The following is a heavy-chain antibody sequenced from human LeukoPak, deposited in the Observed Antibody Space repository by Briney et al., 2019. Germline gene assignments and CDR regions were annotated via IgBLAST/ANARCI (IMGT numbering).Heavy chain of an antibody. CDR2: IYNSGHT. J-gene: IGHJ3*02. CDR1: GGSISNYY. D-gene: IGHD6-13*01. CDR3: ARGGAYSSSWYGGAFDI. Sequence: SETLSLTCTVSGGSISNYYWSWIRQPPGKGLEWIGYIYNSGHTNYNPSLKSRVTISVDTSKNQFSLKLNSVTTADTAVYYCARGGAYSSSWYGGAFDIWGQGTMVTVSS. V-gene: IGHV4-59*01.